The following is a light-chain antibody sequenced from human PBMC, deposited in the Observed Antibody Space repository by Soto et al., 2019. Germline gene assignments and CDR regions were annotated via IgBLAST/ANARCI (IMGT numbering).Light chain of an antibody. Sequence: AIRMTQSPSSFSASTGDRVTITCRASQGISSYLAWYQQKPGKAPKLLIYAASTLQSGVPSRFSGSGSGTDFTLTISCLQSEDFATYYCQQYQTYPYTFGQGTKLEI. CDR1: QGISSY. CDR2: AAS. J-gene: IGKJ2*01. CDR3: QQYQTYPYT. V-gene: IGKV1-8*01.